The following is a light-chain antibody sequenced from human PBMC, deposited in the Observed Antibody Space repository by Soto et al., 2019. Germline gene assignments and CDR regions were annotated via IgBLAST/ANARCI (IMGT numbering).Light chain of an antibody. CDR2: DVS. Sequence: QSALTQPASVSGSPGQSIAISCTATSSDIGGVYNHVSWYQQHPGKAPKLIIYDVSSRPSGVSDRFSGSKSGNTASLTISGLQAEDEADYYCSSYTNHVVFGGGTKLTVL. V-gene: IGLV2-14*03. J-gene: IGLJ2*01. CDR3: SSYTNHVV. CDR1: SSDIGGVYNH.